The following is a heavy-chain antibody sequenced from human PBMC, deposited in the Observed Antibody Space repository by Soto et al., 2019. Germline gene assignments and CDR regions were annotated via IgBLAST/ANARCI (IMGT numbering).Heavy chain of an antibody. CDR3: ARVVGSRWYSVALVGHTREGSWFDT. D-gene: IGHD6-13*01. CDR2: IYYSGST. Sequence: PSETLSLTCNVSGGSISSYYWSWIRQPPGKGLEWIGYIYYSGSTNYNPSLKSRVTISVDTSKNQFSLKLSSVTAADTAVYYCARVVGSRWYSVALVGHTREGSWFDTWGPGTLLTVSS. J-gene: IGHJ5*01. V-gene: IGHV4-59*01. CDR1: GGSISSYY.